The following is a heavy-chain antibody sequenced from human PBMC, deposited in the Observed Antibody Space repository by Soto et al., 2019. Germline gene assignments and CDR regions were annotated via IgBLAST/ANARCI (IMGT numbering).Heavy chain of an antibody. J-gene: IGHJ4*02. Sequence: QVHLVQSGAEVRKPGASVKVSCKGSGYTFTTYGITWVRQAPGQGLEWMGWISAHNDNTIYAQKVQGRVTVTRDTSTSTAYMELRNLRSSDTAVYYCARGRYGDYWGKGALVTVSS. D-gene: IGHD1-1*01. CDR2: ISAHNDNT. CDR1: GYTFTTYG. V-gene: IGHV1-18*01. CDR3: ARGRYGDY.